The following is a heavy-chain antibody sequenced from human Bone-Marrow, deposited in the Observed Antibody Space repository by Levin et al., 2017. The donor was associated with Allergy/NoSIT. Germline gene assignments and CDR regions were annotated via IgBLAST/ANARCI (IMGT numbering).Heavy chain of an antibody. Sequence: GGSLRLSCAASGFTFSSYAMSWVRQAPGKGLEWVSAISGSGGSTYYADSVKGRFTISRDNSKNTLYLQMNSLRAEDTAVYYCAKEKLGYCSSTSCYPRYFDLWGRGTLVTVSS. J-gene: IGHJ2*01. CDR2: ISGSGGST. CDR3: AKEKLGYCSSTSCYPRYFDL. CDR1: GFTFSSYA. D-gene: IGHD2-2*01. V-gene: IGHV3-23*01.